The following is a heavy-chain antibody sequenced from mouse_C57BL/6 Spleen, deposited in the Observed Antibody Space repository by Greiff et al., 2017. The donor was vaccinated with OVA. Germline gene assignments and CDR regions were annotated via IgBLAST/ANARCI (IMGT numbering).Heavy chain of an antibody. CDR1: GYAFSSSW. CDR2: LYPGDGDT. D-gene: IGHD3-2*02. V-gene: IGHV1-82*01. J-gene: IGHJ4*01. Sequence: QVQLQQSGPELVKPGASVKISCKASGYAFSSSWMNWVKQRPGKGLEWIGRLYPGDGDTNYNGKFKGKATLTADKSSSTAYMQLSSLTSEDSAVYFCAKDSSGYEYYYAMDYWGQGTSVTVSS. CDR3: AKDSSGYEYYYAMDY.